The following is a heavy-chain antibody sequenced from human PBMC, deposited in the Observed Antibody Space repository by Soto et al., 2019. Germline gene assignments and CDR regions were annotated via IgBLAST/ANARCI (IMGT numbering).Heavy chain of an antibody. D-gene: IGHD2-2*01. V-gene: IGHV3-30*18. CDR3: AKQVVPHTNAFDL. Sequence: QVQLVESGGGVVQPGRSLRLSCAASGFTFSSYGIHWVRQAPGKGLEWVAVISYDGSNKYFADSVKGRFTISRDNSKNTLYLQMNSLRAEDTVVYHCAKQVVPHTNAFDLWGQGTMVTVSS. J-gene: IGHJ3*01. CDR2: ISYDGSNK. CDR1: GFTFSSYG.